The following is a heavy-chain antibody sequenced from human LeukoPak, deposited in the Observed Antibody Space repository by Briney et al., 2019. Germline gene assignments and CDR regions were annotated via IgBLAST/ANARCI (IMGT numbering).Heavy chain of an antibody. V-gene: IGHV3-23*01. J-gene: IGHJ4*02. D-gene: IGHD5-12*01. Sequence: GESLRLSCAASGFTFSSYAMSWVRQAPGKGLEWVSAISAGGGSAYYADSVKGRFTISGDNSKNTLYLQMNSLRAEDTAVYYCAKGLLSGYDPPFDHWGQGTLVTVSS. CDR2: ISAGGGSA. CDR1: GFTFSSYA. CDR3: AKGLLSGYDPPFDH.